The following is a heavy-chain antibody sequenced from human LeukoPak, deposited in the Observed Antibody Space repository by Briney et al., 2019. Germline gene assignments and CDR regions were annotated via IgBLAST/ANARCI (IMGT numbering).Heavy chain of an antibody. J-gene: IGHJ4*02. CDR1: GFTFSHYA. D-gene: IGHD3-22*01. CDR3: ARAPDYYDSSGGTDY. CDR2: ITGYGGYS. V-gene: IGHV3-23*01. Sequence: GGSLRLSCVASGFTFSHYAMNWVRQAPGKGLEWVSTITGYGGYSYYSDSVKGRFTISRDNSKSTLCLQMNSLRAEDTAVYYCARAPDYYDSSGGTDYWGQGTLVTVSS.